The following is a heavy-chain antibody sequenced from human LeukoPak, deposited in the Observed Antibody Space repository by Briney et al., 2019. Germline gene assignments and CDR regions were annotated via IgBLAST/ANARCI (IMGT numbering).Heavy chain of an antibody. D-gene: IGHD3-22*01. J-gene: IGHJ3*02. Sequence: PGGSLRLSCAASGFTVSSNYMSWVRQAPGKGLEWVSVIYRGGSTYYADSVKGRFTISRDNSKNTLYLQMNSLRAEDTAVCYCARDYYDSSGYYWGAFDIWGQGTMVTVSS. V-gene: IGHV3-53*01. CDR2: IYRGGST. CDR1: GFTVSSNY. CDR3: ARDYYDSSGYYWGAFDI.